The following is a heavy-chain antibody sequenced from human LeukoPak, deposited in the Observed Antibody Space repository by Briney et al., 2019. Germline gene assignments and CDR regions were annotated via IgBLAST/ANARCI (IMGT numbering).Heavy chain of an antibody. Sequence: GGSLRLSCAASGFTFDDYGMSWVRQAPGKGLEWVSGINWNGGSTGYADSVKGRFTIPRDNAKNSLYLQMNSLRAEDTALYYCARGTTYQRHDYWGQGTLVTVSS. D-gene: IGHD2-2*01. J-gene: IGHJ4*02. CDR3: ARGTTYQRHDY. CDR1: GFTFDDYG. CDR2: INWNGGST. V-gene: IGHV3-20*04.